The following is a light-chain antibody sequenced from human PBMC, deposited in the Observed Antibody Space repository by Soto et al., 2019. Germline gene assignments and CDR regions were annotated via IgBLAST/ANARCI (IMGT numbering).Light chain of an antibody. V-gene: IGKV3-11*01. J-gene: IGKJ5*01. CDR1: QTVSSS. Sequence: EIVLTQSPATLSLSPGERATLSCRASQTVSSSLAWYQQKPGQAPRLLIYDASNRATGIPARFSGRGSETDFTLTISSLEPEDFGVYYCQQRTNWPPITFGQGTRLEIK. CDR3: QQRTNWPPIT. CDR2: DAS.